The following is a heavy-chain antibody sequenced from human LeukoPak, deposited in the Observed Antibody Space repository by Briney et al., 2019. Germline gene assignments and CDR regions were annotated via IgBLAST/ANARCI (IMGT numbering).Heavy chain of an antibody. J-gene: IGHJ5*02. CDR1: GFTFSSYS. V-gene: IGHV3-53*01. Sequence: GGSLRLSCAASGFTFSSYSMNWVRQAPGKGLECVSITYSGDSTYYADSVKGRFTISRDNSKNTLYLQMNSLRVEDTAVYYCARDRGGWFDTWGQGTLVTVSS. CDR2: TYSGDST. CDR3: ARDRGGWFDT. D-gene: IGHD3-10*01.